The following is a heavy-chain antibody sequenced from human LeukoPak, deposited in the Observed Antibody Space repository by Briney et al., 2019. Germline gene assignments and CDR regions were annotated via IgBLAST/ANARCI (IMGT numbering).Heavy chain of an antibody. CDR3: AKTPPFYYDSSGYSDH. Sequence: GGSLRLSCAASGFTFSSYAMSWVRQAPGEGLEWVSTISASGGGTYYADSVKGRFTISRDNSKNTLYLQMNGLRAEDTAVYYCAKTPPFYYDSSGYSDHWGQGTLVTVSS. V-gene: IGHV3-23*01. CDR2: ISASGGGT. J-gene: IGHJ4*02. CDR1: GFTFSSYA. D-gene: IGHD3-22*01.